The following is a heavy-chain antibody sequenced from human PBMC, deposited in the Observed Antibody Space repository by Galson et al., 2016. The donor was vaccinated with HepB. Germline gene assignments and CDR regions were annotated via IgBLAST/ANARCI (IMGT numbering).Heavy chain of an antibody. D-gene: IGHD6-13*01. CDR3: AKSQALAAAGRVGTFDY. V-gene: IGHV3-23*01. J-gene: IGHJ4*02. CDR1: GFIFSNYA. CDR2: ISDSAGST. Sequence: SLRLSCAASGFIFSNYAMSWVRQAPGKGLEWVSGISDSAGSTYFADSVEGRFTISRDNSKNTLYLQMNSLRAEDTAVYYCAKSQALAAAGRVGTFDYWGQGTLVTVSS.